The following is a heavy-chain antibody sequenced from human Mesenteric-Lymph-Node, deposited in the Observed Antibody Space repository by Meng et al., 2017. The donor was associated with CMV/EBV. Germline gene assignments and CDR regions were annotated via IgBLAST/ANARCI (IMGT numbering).Heavy chain of an antibody. CDR3: ARVGHSSGWPPDH. D-gene: IGHD6-19*01. Sequence: GESLKISCAASGFSFSNYWMYWVRQVPGKGLVWVSRMNSDGSTKSYADSVKGRFTISRDNAKNTLYLQMDSLRDEDTAVYYCARVGHSSGWPPDHWGQGTLVTVSS. J-gene: IGHJ4*02. CDR2: MNSDGSTK. CDR1: GFSFSNYW. V-gene: IGHV3-74*01.